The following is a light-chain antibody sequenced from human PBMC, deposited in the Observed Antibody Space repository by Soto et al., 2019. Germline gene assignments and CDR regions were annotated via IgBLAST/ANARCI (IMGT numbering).Light chain of an antibody. CDR3: SSYTSSSTGV. CDR2: DVS. CDR1: SSDVGGYNY. V-gene: IGLV2-14*01. Sequence: LKHPASVSGAHGQSIPISCTGTSSDVGGYNYVSWYQQHPGKAPKLMIYDVSNRPSGVSNRFSGSKSGNTASLTISGLQAEDEADYYCSSYTSSSTGVFGTGTKVTVL. J-gene: IGLJ1*01.